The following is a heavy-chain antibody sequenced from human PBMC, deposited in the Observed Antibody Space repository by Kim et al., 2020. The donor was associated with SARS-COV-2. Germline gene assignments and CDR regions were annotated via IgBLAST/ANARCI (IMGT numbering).Heavy chain of an antibody. J-gene: IGHJ5*02. CDR3: ARHDRGGAHTAMSNLYNWLDP. Sequence: SETLSLTCTVSGGSISSSSYYWGRIRQPPGKGLEWIGSIYYSGSTYYNPSLKSRVTMSVDTSKNQFSLKLSSVTAADTAVYYCARHDRGGAHTAMSNLYNWLDPWGQGTLVTVSS. CDR2: IYYSGST. V-gene: IGHV4-39*01. D-gene: IGHD5-18*01. CDR1: GGSISSSSYY.